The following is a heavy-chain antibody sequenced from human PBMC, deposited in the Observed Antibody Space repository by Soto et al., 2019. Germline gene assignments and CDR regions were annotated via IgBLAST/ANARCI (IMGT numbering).Heavy chain of an antibody. Sequence: QITLKESGPPLVRPTQTLTLTCAFSGFSLSTSGVGVGWIRQPPGKALEWLAVIYWDDSKHYSPSLSSRLTITKDTSKNQVVLTMTNMVPIDTGTYYCAHKGPEDWPLDYWGQGTLVTVSS. V-gene: IGHV2-5*02. CDR3: AHKGPEDWPLDY. CDR1: GFSLSTSGVG. J-gene: IGHJ4*02. D-gene: IGHD3-9*01. CDR2: IYWDDSK.